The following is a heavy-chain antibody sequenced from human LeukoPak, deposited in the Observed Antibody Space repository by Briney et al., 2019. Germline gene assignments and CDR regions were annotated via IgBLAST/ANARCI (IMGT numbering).Heavy chain of an antibody. D-gene: IGHD5-24*01. Sequence: ASVKVSCKASGYTFTSYDINWVRQATGQGLEWMGWMNPNSGNAGYAQKFQGRLTTTRNTSISTAYMELSSLRSEDTAVYYCASFRDGDAFDIWGQGTMVTVSS. J-gene: IGHJ3*02. CDR1: GYTFTSYD. CDR3: ASFRDGDAFDI. CDR2: MNPNSGNA. V-gene: IGHV1-8*03.